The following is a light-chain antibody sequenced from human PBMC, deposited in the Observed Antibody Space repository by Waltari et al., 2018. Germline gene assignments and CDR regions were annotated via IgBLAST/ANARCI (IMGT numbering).Light chain of an antibody. CDR3: NQYHSGHA. V-gene: IGKV4-1*01. CDR2: WAS. J-gene: IGKJ2*01. Sequence: IIIIHTAASHAVFLGEGDSIHRQPGQSVLYSSNNKDYLAWYQRKPGQPPKLLIYWASTRESGVPNRFSGSGAGTDFTLTLGSLQAEDVAVYYCNQYHSGHAFGQGTKLEI. CDR1: QSVLYSSNNKDY.